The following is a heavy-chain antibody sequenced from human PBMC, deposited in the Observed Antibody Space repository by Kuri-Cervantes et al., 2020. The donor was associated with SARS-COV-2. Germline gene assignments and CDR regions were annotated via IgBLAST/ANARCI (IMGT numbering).Heavy chain of an antibody. J-gene: IGHJ4*02. D-gene: IGHD1-26*01. CDR1: GFTFGDYY. Sequence: GESLKISCAASGFTFGDYYMNWVRQAPGKGLEWVSSISSSSTIYYADSVKGRFTISRDNAKNSLYLQMNSLRAEDTAVYYCARASLQEYSGSYFHYFDYWGQGTLVTVSS. CDR3: ARASLQEYSGSYFHYFDY. CDR2: ISSSSTI. V-gene: IGHV3-69-1*02.